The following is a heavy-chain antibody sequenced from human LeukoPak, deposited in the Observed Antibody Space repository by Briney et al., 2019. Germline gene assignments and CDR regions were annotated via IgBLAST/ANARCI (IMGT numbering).Heavy chain of an antibody. Sequence: PGGFLRLSCAASGFTFSSYAMHWVRQAPGKGLEWVALISYDGSNEYYADSVKGRFTVSRDNSKNTLYLQMNSLRAEDTAVYYCASDMSYSGYYIDYWGQGTLVTVSS. D-gene: IGHD3-3*01. CDR3: ASDMSYSGYYIDY. J-gene: IGHJ4*02. CDR1: GFTFSSYA. V-gene: IGHV3-30-3*01. CDR2: ISYDGSNE.